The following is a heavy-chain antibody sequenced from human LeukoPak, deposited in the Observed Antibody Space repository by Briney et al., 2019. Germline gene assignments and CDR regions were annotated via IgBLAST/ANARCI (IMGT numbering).Heavy chain of an antibody. V-gene: IGHV4-59*01. CDR1: GGSISSCY. CDR2: IYYSGST. Sequence: SETLSLTCTVSGGSISSCYWSWIRQPPGKGLEWIGYIYYSGSTNYNPSLKSRVTISVDTSKNQFSLKLSSVTAADTAVYYCARDRVYGSGSYYHYFDYWGQGTLVTVSS. D-gene: IGHD3-10*01. J-gene: IGHJ4*02. CDR3: ARDRVYGSGSYYHYFDY.